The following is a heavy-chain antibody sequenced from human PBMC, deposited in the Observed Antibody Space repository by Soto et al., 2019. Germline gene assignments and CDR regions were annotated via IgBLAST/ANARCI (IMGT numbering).Heavy chain of an antibody. Sequence: GGSLRLSCAASGFTFSSYAMSWVGQAPGKGLEWVSAISGSGGSTYYADSGKGRFTIARDNAKNTLYLQLNSLRAEAAAVYYCENDGGYYHDSSCYNDYWGQGTLVTVSS. CDR2: ISGSGGST. J-gene: IGHJ4*02. CDR1: GFTFSSYA. V-gene: IGHV3-23*01. D-gene: IGHD3-22*01. CDR3: ENDGGYYHDSSCYNDY.